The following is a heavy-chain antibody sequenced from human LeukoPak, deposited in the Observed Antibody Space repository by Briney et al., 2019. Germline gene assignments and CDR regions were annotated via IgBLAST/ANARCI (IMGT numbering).Heavy chain of an antibody. D-gene: IGHD3-9*01. V-gene: IGHV3-30*18. J-gene: IGHJ4*02. CDR1: GFTFSSNA. Sequence: PGRSLRLSCAASGFTFSSNAMHWVRQAPGKGLEWVAFISYDGSNKYYADSVKGRFTISRDNSKDTLSLQMNSLRAEDTAVYYCAKDRATRYSLDYWGQGTLVTVSS. CDR2: ISYDGSNK. CDR3: AKDRATRYSLDY.